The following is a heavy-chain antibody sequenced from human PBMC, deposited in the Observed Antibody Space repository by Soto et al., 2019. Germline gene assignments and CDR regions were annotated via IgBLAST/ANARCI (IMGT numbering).Heavy chain of an antibody. D-gene: IGHD1-26*01. CDR2: ISSSSSYI. V-gene: IGHV3-21*01. CDR3: ASKDLVGATAH. J-gene: IGHJ4*02. CDR1: GFTFSSYS. Sequence: GGSLRLSCAASGFTFSSYSMNWVRQAPGKGLEWVSSISSSSSYIYYADSVKGRFTISRDNAKNSLYLQMNSLRAEDTAVYYSASKDLVGATAHWGQGTLVTVSS.